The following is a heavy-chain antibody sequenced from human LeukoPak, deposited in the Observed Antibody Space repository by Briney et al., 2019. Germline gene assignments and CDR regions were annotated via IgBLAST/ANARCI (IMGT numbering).Heavy chain of an antibody. CDR3: ARGLTGYSDY. V-gene: IGHV1-46*01. CDR1: GYTFTSYY. Sequence: ASVKVSCKASGYTFTSYYMHWVRQAPGQGLEWMGIINPSGGSTRYAQKFQGRVTMTRNTSISTAYMELSSLRSEDTAVYYCARGLTGYSDYWGQGTLVTVSS. D-gene: IGHD3-9*01. J-gene: IGHJ4*02. CDR2: INPSGGST.